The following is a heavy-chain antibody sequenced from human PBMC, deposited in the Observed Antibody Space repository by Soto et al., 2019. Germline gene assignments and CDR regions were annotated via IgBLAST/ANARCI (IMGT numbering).Heavy chain of an antibody. Sequence: LRLSCAASGFTFGNYWMHWVRQPPGKGLEWVSRMNSDGSTTNYADSVKGRFTVSRDNAKNTLYLQMNSLRAEDTAVYYCATAEVDYWGPGTRVTVSS. CDR3: ATAEVDY. V-gene: IGHV3-74*01. J-gene: IGHJ4*02. CDR1: GFTFGNYW. CDR2: MNSDGSTT.